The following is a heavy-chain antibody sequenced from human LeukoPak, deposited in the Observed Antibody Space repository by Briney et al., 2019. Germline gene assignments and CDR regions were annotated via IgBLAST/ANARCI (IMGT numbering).Heavy chain of an antibody. CDR1: GFTFSSYA. Sequence: PGGSLRLSCAASGFTFSSYAMHWVRQAPGKGLEWVAVISYDGSNKYYADSVKGRFTISRDNSKNTLYLQMNSLRAEDTAVYYCARDQQYSNYDILTGLLGDNWFDPWGQGTLVTVSS. CDR2: ISYDGSNK. D-gene: IGHD3-9*01. CDR3: ARDQQYSNYDILTGLLGDNWFDP. V-gene: IGHV3-30-3*01. J-gene: IGHJ5*02.